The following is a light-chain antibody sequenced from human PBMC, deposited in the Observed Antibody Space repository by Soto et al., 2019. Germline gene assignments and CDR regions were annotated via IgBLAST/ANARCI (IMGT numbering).Light chain of an antibody. J-gene: IGLJ1*01. Sequence: QSALTQSASVSGSPGQSITISCTGTTSDIGFSYYVSWYQQHPDKAPKLIIYDVSDRPSGVSDRFSGPKSGNTASLTISGLQAEDAADYYCRSYTSRNTSVFGTGTKVTVL. V-gene: IGLV2-14*03. CDR2: DVS. CDR1: TSDIGFSYY. CDR3: RSYTSRNTSV.